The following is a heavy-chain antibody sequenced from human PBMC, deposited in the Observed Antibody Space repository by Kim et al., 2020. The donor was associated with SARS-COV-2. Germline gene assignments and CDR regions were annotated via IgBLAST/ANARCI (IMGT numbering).Heavy chain of an antibody. CDR1: GYTFTGYY. J-gene: IGHJ4*02. D-gene: IGHD4-17*01. V-gene: IGHV1-2*06. Sequence: ASVKVSCKASGYTFTGYYMHWVRQAPGQGLEWMGRINPNSGGTNYAQKFQGRVTMTRDTSISTAYMELSRLRSDDTAVYYCASHPNDYGDSYFDYWGQGTLVTVSS. CDR2: INPNSGGT. CDR3: ASHPNDYGDSYFDY.